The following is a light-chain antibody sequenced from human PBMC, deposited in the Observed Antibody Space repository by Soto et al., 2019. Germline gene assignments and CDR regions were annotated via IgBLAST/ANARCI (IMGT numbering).Light chain of an antibody. CDR3: CSYVGNTAWV. CDR1: SSDVGSYNL. Sequence: QSALTEPASGSGSPGQSITISCTGTSSDVGSYNLVSWYQQHPGKTRKLLIYDGSKRPSGVSNRFSESKSGNTASLTISGLQAEDEADYYCCSYVGNTAWVFGSGTKVTVL. V-gene: IGLV2-23*01. CDR2: DGS. J-gene: IGLJ1*01.